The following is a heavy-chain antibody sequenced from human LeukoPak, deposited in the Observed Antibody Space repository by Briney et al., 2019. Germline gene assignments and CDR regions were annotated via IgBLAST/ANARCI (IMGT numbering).Heavy chain of an antibody. J-gene: IGHJ4*02. V-gene: IGHV3-30*02. D-gene: IGHD2-15*01. CDR1: EFTFTTYG. CDR3: AKVPGGLVVVAATQGGLDY. CDR2: IYYDGSNI. Sequence: PGGSLRLSCAASEFTFTTYGMHWVRQAPGKGLEWVAFIYYDGSNIYYADYVKGRFTISRDNSKNTLYLQMNSLRAEDTAVYYCAKVPGGLVVVAATQGGLDYWGQGTLVTVSS.